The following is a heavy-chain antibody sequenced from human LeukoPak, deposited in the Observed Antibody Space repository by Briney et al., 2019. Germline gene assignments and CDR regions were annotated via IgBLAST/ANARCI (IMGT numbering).Heavy chain of an antibody. V-gene: IGHV3-7*01. D-gene: IGHD5-12*01. CDR2: INQDGSEK. J-gene: IGHJ4*02. CDR3: ARARRVGDDWSVYYFDY. Sequence: GGSLRLSCAASGFTFSSYWMSWVRQAPGKGLEWVANINQDGSEKYYVDSVKGRFTISRDNAKNSLYLQMNSLRAEDTAVYYCARARRVGDDWSVYYFDYWGQGTLVTVSS. CDR1: GFTFSSYW.